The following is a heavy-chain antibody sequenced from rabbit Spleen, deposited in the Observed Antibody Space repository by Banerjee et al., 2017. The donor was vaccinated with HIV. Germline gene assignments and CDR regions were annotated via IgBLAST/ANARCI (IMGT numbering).Heavy chain of an antibody. CDR3: ARDLDGVIGWNFAW. J-gene: IGHJ3*01. CDR1: GVSFSSNHY. V-gene: IGHV1S40*01. D-gene: IGHD2-1*01. Sequence: QSLEESGGGLVQPEGSLTLTCTASGVSFSSNHYMCWVRQAPGKGLEWIACIEGGSSTFSYFASWAKGRFTCSKASSTTVTLQMTSLTAADTATYFCARDLDGVIGWNFAWWGQGTLVTVS. CDR2: IEGGSSTFS.